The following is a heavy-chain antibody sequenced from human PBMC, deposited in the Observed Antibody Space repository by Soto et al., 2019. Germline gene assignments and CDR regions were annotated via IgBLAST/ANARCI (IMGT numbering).Heavy chain of an antibody. D-gene: IGHD1-1*01. CDR2: LYDLDGT. CDR3: ATWHLQEHAYDI. CDR1: GFTVSCKKY. Sequence: GGSLRLSCEAFGFTVSCKKYVAWVRQAPGKGLEWVSALYDLDGTYYADSVKGRFTTSSDSSRTTVYLQMSSLRPDDTAVYSCATWHLQEHAYDIWGQGTMVTVSS. V-gene: IGHV3-53*01. J-gene: IGHJ3*02.